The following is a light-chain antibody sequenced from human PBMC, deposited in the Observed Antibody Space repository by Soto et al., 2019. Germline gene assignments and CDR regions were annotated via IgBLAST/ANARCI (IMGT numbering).Light chain of an antibody. Sequence: EIVLTQSPGTLSLSPGERATLSCRASQSVSSSYLAWYQQKPGQAPRLLIYDASNRAPGIPARFSGSGSGTDFTLTISSLEPEDFAVYYCQQRSSWPLTFGGGTKVEIK. J-gene: IGKJ4*01. CDR1: QSVSSSY. CDR3: QQRSSWPLT. CDR2: DAS. V-gene: IGKV3D-20*02.